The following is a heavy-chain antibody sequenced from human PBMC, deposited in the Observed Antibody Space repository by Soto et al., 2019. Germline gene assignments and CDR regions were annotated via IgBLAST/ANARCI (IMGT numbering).Heavy chain of an antibody. J-gene: IGHJ4*02. CDR3: AKEPSYSSGWSALDY. CDR1: GFTFSSYG. D-gene: IGHD6-19*01. V-gene: IGHV3-30*18. Sequence: PGGSLRLSCAASGFTFSSYGMHWVRQAPGKGLEWVAVISYDGSNKYYADSVKGRFTISRDNSKNTLYLQMNSLRAEDTAVYYCAKEPSYSSGWSALDYWGQGTLVTVSS. CDR2: ISYDGSNK.